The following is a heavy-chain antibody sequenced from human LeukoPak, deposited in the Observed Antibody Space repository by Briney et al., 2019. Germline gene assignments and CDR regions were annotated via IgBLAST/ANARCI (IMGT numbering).Heavy chain of an antibody. CDR1: GGSISSYY. D-gene: IGHD3-22*01. CDR3: ARDRDSSGLRDFDL. Sequence: PSETLSLTCTVSGGSISSYYWSWIRQPPGKGLEWIGYIYYSGNTNYNPSLKSRVSISIDTSKNQFSLQLSSVTAADTAVYYCARDRDSSGLRDFDLSGRGTLVTVS. CDR2: IYYSGNT. V-gene: IGHV4-59*01. J-gene: IGHJ2*01.